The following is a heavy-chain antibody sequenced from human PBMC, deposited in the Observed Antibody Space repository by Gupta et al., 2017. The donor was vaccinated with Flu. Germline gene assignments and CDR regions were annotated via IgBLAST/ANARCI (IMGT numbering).Heavy chain of an antibody. J-gene: IGHJ4*02. V-gene: IGHV1-2*02. CDR2: INPNSGGT. Sequence: QVQLVQSAAEVKKPGASVKVSCNASGYTFTGYYMHWVRQAPGQGLEWMGWINPNSGGTNYAQKLQGRVTMTRDKAISTAYMELSRLRSDDTAVYYCAREKTDEYYFDYWGQGNLVTVSS. CDR3: AREKTDEYYFDY. CDR1: GYTFTGYY.